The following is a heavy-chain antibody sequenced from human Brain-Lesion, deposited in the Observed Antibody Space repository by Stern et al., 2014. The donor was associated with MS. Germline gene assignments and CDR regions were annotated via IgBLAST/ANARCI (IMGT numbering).Heavy chain of an antibody. CDR3: ARDQRGITIFGVVTDYYYLGMDV. V-gene: IGHV1-2*02. Sequence: QVQLVESGAEVKKPGASVKVSCKTSGYIFTGYYLHRVRKAPGQGLEWMALINPNTGGTKYAQKFQGRVTMSRDTSISTAYVELSSLTSDDTAVYYCARDQRGITIFGVVTDYYYLGMDVWGQGTTVTVSS. J-gene: IGHJ6*02. D-gene: IGHD3-3*01. CDR2: INPNTGGT. CDR1: GYIFTGYY.